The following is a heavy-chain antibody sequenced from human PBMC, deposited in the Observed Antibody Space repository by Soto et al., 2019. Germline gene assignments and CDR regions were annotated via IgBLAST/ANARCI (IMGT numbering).Heavy chain of an antibody. Sequence: SGPRLVNPTQTLTLTCTFSGFSLSTSGVGVGWIRQPPGKALEWLALIYWDDDKRYSPSLKSRLTITKDTSKNQVVLTMTNMDPVDTATYYCAHLTQFQNGPDIDYWGQGTLVTVSS. CDR3: AHLTQFQNGPDIDY. J-gene: IGHJ4*02. V-gene: IGHV2-5*02. D-gene: IGHD2-8*01. CDR1: GFSLSTSGVG. CDR2: IYWDDDK.